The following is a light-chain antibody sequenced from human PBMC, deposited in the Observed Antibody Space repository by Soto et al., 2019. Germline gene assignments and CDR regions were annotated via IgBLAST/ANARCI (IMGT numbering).Light chain of an antibody. CDR1: QTISRS. Sequence: DIQMTQSPASLSASLWDKVTIACRTSQTISRSLNWYHHRPGKEPRLLVCAATTLQSGVPSRFSGSGSGTHFNLTLSSLQPEDFATYYSKQSFSXPFTSGPGTKVXI. V-gene: IGKV1-39*01. CDR2: AAT. CDR3: KQSFSXPFT. J-gene: IGKJ3*01.